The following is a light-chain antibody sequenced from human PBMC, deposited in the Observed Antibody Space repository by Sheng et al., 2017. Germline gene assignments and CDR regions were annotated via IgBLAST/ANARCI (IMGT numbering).Light chain of an antibody. CDR3: ATWDDSLRGVA. Sequence: SYELTQPPSVSVSPGQTASITCSGDKLGDKYACWYQQKPGQSPVLVIYQDSKRPSGVPDRFSGSKSGFSASLAISGLQSEDEAEYYCATWDDSLRGVAFGGGTKVTVL. J-gene: IGLJ2*01. CDR2: QDS. V-gene: IGLV3-1*01. CDR1: KLGDKY.